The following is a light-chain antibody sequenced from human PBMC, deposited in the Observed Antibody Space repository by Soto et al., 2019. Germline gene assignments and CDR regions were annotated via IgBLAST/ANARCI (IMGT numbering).Light chain of an antibody. J-gene: IGKJ1*01. CDR3: QQYNSYST. Sequence: DIQMTQSPSSLSASVGDSVTITCRASQSVRNYLNWYQHKPGKAPKLLIYGASRLQTGVPSRFSGSGSGTDFTLTVSSLQPDDFATYYCQQYNSYSTFGQGTKVDIK. CDR2: GAS. V-gene: IGKV1-39*01. CDR1: QSVRNY.